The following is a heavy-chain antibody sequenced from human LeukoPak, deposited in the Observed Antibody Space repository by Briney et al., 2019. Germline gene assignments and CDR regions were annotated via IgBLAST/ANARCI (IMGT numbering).Heavy chain of an antibody. CDR3: AELGITMIGGV. CDR1: GFTVSSNY. V-gene: IGHV3-11*04. J-gene: IGHJ6*04. CDR2: ISGTGGST. Sequence: GGSLRLSCAASGFTVSSNYMSWVRQAPGKGLEWVSLISGTGGSTYYADSVKGRFTISRDNAKNSLYLQMNSLRAEDTAVYYCAELGITMIGGVWGKGTTVTISS. D-gene: IGHD3-10*02.